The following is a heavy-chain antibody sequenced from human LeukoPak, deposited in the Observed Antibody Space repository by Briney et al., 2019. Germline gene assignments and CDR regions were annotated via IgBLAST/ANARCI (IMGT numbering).Heavy chain of an antibody. D-gene: IGHD3-22*01. CDR2: IYYSGST. CDR3: AWVISGWNHPHRSFDY. CDR1: GGSISSSSYY. V-gene: IGHV4-39*01. J-gene: IGHJ4*02. Sequence: SETLSLTCTVSGGSISSSSYYWGWIRQPPGKGLEWIGSIYYSGSTYYNPSLKSRVTISVDTSKNQFSLKLSSVTAADTAVYYCAWVISGWNHPHRSFDYWGQGTLVTVSS.